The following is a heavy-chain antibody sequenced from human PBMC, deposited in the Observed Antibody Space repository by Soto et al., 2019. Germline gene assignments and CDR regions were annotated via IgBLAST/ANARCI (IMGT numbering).Heavy chain of an antibody. CDR2: INAGNGNT. CDR3: ARGKYYHENGGFLRGDY. D-gene: IGHD3-22*01. Sequence: ASVKVSCKASGYTFTSYSMHWVRQAPVQRLEWMGWINAGNGNTKYSQKFQGRVTITRDTSASTAYMELNSLRAEDTAMYYCARGKYYHENGGFLRGDYWGLGTLVTVSS. CDR1: GYTFTSYS. V-gene: IGHV1-3*01. J-gene: IGHJ4*02.